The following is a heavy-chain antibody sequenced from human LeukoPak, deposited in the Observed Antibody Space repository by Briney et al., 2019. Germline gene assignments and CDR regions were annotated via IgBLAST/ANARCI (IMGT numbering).Heavy chain of an antibody. V-gene: IGHV3-74*01. CDR2: IKSDGSST. Sequence: GGSLRLSCAASGFTFSRYWMHWVRQAPGKGLVWVSRIKSDGSSTNHADSVKGRFTISRDNAKNTLYLQMNSLRAEDTAVYYCARDGYNSDFGDYWGQGTLVTVSS. J-gene: IGHJ4*02. D-gene: IGHD5-24*01. CDR3: ARDGYNSDFGDY. CDR1: GFTFSRYW.